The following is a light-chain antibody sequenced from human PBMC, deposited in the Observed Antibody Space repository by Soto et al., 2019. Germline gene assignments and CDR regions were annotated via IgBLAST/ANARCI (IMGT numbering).Light chain of an antibody. Sequence: DIQMTQSPSTLSGSVGDRVTITCRASQGISSWLAWYQQKPGKAPKFLIYVASSLQSGVLTRFGGSGSGTEFTLTISSLKPDDFATYYCQQYNSYWTFGRGTKVDIK. CDR2: VAS. J-gene: IGKJ1*01. V-gene: IGKV1-5*01. CDR1: QGISSW. CDR3: QQYNSYWT.